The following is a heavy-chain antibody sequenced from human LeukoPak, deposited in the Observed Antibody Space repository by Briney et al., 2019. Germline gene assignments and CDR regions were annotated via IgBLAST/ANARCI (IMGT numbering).Heavy chain of an antibody. CDR1: GAPLNNYY. V-gene: IGHV4-59*08. CDR3: AMQVGIYGDYNNWFDP. Sequence: PSETLSLTCTVSGAPLNNYYWNWVRQPPGKELEWIGNVDYSGSTRYNPSLKSRATMSLDSSNNQFSLRLTSVTAADMAVYYCAMQVGIYGDYNNWFDPWGQGARVTVSS. J-gene: IGHJ5*02. CDR2: VDYSGST. D-gene: IGHD4-17*01.